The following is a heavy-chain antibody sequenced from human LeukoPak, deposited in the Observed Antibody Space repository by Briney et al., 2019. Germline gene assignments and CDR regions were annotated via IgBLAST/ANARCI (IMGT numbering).Heavy chain of an antibody. Sequence: SETLSLTCTVSGGSISSGDHYWSWIRQPPGKGLGWIGYIYYSGSTYYNPSLKSRISISLDTSKNQFSLKLSSVTAADTAVYYCARETYSNSVDYWGQGTLVTVSS. CDR3: ARETYSNSVDY. J-gene: IGHJ4*02. D-gene: IGHD4-11*01. CDR1: GGSISSGDHY. CDR2: IYYSGST. V-gene: IGHV4-30-4*08.